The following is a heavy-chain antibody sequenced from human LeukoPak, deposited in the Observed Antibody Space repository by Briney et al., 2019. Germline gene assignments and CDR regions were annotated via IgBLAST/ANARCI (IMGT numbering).Heavy chain of an antibody. Sequence: GESLKISCKGSGYSFTTYWIGWVRQMPGKGLEWMGIIYPGDSEARYSPSFQGQVTFSADKSISTAYLQWSSLKALDTAMYYCARRGREGYNTYYFDYWGQGTLVTASS. CDR3: ARRGREGYNTYYFDY. J-gene: IGHJ4*02. CDR1: GYSFTTYW. D-gene: IGHD5-24*01. CDR2: IYPGDSEA. V-gene: IGHV5-51*01.